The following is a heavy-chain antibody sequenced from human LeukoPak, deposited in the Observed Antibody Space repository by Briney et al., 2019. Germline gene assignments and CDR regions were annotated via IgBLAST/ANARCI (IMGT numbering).Heavy chain of an antibody. V-gene: IGHV3-21*01. CDR1: GFXFSSYS. CDR2: ISSSGTYV. J-gene: IGHJ3*02. D-gene: IGHD3-9*01. Sequence: GGSLRLSCAASGFXFSSYSINWVRQAPGKGREWVSSISSSGTYVYYADSVKGRFTISRDNAKNSLSLQMNSLGADDAAVYYCARASSKQLAGYLPDGFDIWGQGTMVTVSS. CDR3: ARASSKQLAGYLPDGFDI.